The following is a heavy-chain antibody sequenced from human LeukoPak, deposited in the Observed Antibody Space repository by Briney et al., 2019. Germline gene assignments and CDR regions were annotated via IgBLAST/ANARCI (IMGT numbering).Heavy chain of an antibody. CDR1: GFTLSSYA. Sequence: GGSLSLSCAASGFTLSSYAMSWVGQAGGKGLAGVSAISGSGGSTYYADSVKGRFTISRDNSKNTLYLQMNSLRAEDTAVYYCAKDHDYYDSSGSTKGGFDYWGQGTLVTVSS. CDR3: AKDHDYYDSSGSTKGGFDY. CDR2: ISGSGGST. J-gene: IGHJ4*02. D-gene: IGHD3-22*01. V-gene: IGHV3-23*01.